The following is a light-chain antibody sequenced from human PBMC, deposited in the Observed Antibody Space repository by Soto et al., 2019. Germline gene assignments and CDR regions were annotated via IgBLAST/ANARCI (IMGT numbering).Light chain of an antibody. CDR3: QQRGKWPRH. J-gene: IGKJ2*01. Sequence: EIVLTQSPATLSLSPGESVTLPCRASQSVSSYLAWYQQKPGQAPRLLIYDASNRATDIPARVSGSGSGTDFTLTISSLESEDFGVYHCQQRGKWPRHFGQGTKLEIK. V-gene: IGKV3-11*01. CDR1: QSVSSY. CDR2: DAS.